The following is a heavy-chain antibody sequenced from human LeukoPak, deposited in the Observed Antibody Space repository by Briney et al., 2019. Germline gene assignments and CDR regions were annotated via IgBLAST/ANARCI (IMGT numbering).Heavy chain of an antibody. D-gene: IGHD6-6*01. V-gene: IGHV3-33*03. Sequence: GRSLRLSCAASGFTFSSYGMHWVRQAPGKGLEWVAVIWYDGSNKYYADSVKGRFTISRDNAKNSLYLQMNSLRAEDTAVYYCARQSRGSSSSNRALDYWGQGTLVTVSS. J-gene: IGHJ4*02. CDR1: GFTFSSYG. CDR2: IWYDGSNK. CDR3: ARQSRGSSSSNRALDY.